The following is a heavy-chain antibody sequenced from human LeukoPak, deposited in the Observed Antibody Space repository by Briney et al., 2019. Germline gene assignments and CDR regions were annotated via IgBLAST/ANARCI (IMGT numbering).Heavy chain of an antibody. CDR1: GFAFGSFW. Sequence: GGSLRLSCVASGFAFGSFWMHWVRQAPGKGLEWVSGISWNSGSIDYADSVKGRFTISRDNAKNSLYLQMNSLRAEDMALYYCAKAGGGYTSSSIDYWGQGTLVTVSS. J-gene: IGHJ4*02. D-gene: IGHD6-6*01. CDR2: ISWNSGSI. V-gene: IGHV3-9*03. CDR3: AKAGGGYTSSSIDY.